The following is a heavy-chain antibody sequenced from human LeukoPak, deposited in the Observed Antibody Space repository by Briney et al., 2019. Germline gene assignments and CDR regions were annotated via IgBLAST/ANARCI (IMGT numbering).Heavy chain of an antibody. J-gene: IGHJ4*02. D-gene: IGHD4-17*01. CDR1: GGTFSSYA. CDR3: ARLDYGDYNPFDY. CDR2: IIPILGIA. V-gene: IGHV1-69*04. Sequence: SVKASCKASGGTFSSYAISWVRQAPGQGLEWMGRIIPILGIANYAQKFQGRVTITADKSTSTAYMELSSLRSEDTAVYYCARLDYGDYNPFDYWGQGTLVTVSS.